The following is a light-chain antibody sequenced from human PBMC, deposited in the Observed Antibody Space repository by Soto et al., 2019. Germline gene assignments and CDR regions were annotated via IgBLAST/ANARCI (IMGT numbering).Light chain of an antibody. CDR2: GAS. CDR3: QHYTA. V-gene: IGKV3-20*01. CDR1: QSVSDSF. Sequence: TLSLSPGERATLSCRASQSVSDSFIAWYQQRPGQAPRLLIYGASQRATGIPDRFRGSGSGTHFSLTTNRLEPEDFAVYSCQHYTAFGGGTKVDIK. J-gene: IGKJ4*01.